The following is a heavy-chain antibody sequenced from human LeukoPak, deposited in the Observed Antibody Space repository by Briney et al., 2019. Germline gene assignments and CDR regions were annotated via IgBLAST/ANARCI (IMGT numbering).Heavy chain of an antibody. J-gene: IGHJ4*02. Sequence: PSETLSLTCTVSGGSVSSGSYYWSWVRQPPGKGLEWIGYIYYSGSTNYNPSLKSRVTISLDASKNQFSLKLSSVTAADTAVYYCARGYYDYVWGSYRHGGDYWGQGTLVTVSS. D-gene: IGHD3-16*02. CDR1: GGSVSSGSYY. CDR2: IYYSGST. CDR3: ARGYYDYVWGSYRHGGDY. V-gene: IGHV4-61*01.